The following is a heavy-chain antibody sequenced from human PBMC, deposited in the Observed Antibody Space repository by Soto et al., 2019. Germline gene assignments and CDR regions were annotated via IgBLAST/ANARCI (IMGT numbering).Heavy chain of an antibody. J-gene: IGHJ4*02. CDR2: IYYSGST. CDR1: GGCISSGGYY. Sequence: SETLSLTCTVSGGCISSGGYYWSWIRQHPGKGLEWIGYIYYSGSTCYNPSLKSRVTISVDTSKNQFSLKMSSVTAAHTAVYYCARVPYYYDSSGYYFDYWGQGTLVTVSS. V-gene: IGHV4-31*03. CDR3: ARVPYYYDSSGYYFDY. D-gene: IGHD3-22*01.